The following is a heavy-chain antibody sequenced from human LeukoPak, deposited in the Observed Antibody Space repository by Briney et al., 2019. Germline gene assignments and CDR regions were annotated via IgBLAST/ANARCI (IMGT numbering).Heavy chain of an antibody. CDR3: AKSRSGSANWALRIFDN. CDR1: GFSFASEA. Sequence: GGSLRLSCVVSGFSFASEAMSWVRQSPGRGLEWVSSISPGGGTTYYADSVKGRFTISRDKSKNTLYVQINSLRAEDTAIYYCAKSRSGSANWALRIFDNWGQGTLVTVSS. CDR2: ISPGGGTT. J-gene: IGHJ4*02. V-gene: IGHV3-23*01. D-gene: IGHD3-10*01.